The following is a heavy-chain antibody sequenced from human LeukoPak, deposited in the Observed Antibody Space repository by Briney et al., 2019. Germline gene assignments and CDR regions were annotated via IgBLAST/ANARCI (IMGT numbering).Heavy chain of an antibody. J-gene: IGHJ4*02. CDR3: ARGGYSYGCFDY. V-gene: IGHV4-59*01. CDR1: GGSISSYY. D-gene: IGHD5-18*01. CDR2: IYYSGST. Sequence: PSETLSLTCTVSGGSISSYYWSWIRQPPGKGLEWIGYIYYSGSTNYNPSLKSRVTISVDTSKNQFSLKLSSVTAADTAVYYCARGGYSYGCFDYWGQGTLVTVSS.